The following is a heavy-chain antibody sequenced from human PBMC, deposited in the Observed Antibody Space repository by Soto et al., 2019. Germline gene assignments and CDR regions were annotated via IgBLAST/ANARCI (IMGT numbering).Heavy chain of an antibody. CDR2: IYYSGST. V-gene: IGHV4-31*03. CDR3: ARGTEWELLIDY. J-gene: IGHJ4*02. Sequence: QVQLQESGPGLVKPSQTLSLTCTVSGGSISSRGYYWSWIRQHPGKGLEWIGYIYYSGSTYYNPSLKSRVTISVDTSKNQFSLKLSSVTAADTAVYYCARGTEWELLIDYWGQGTLVTVSS. D-gene: IGHD1-26*01. CDR1: GGSISSRGYY.